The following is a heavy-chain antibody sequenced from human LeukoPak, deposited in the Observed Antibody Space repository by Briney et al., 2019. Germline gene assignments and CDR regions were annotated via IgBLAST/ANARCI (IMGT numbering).Heavy chain of an antibody. CDR2: IYYSGST. J-gene: IGHJ4*02. CDR1: GGSISSGGYY. CDR3: ARAEGSSAYYYFDY. V-gene: IGHV4-31*03. D-gene: IGHD3-22*01. Sequence: PSETLSLTCTVSGGSISSGGYYWSWIRQHPGKGLEWIGYIYYSGSTYYNPSLKSRVTISVDTSKNQFSLKLSSVTAADTAVYYCARAEGSSAYYYFDYWGQGTLVTVSS.